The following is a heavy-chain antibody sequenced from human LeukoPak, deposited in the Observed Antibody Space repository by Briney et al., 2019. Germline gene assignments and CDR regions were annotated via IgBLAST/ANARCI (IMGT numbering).Heavy chain of an antibody. J-gene: IGHJ5*02. CDR2: IYYSGST. V-gene: IGHV4-39*01. CDR1: GGSISSSSYY. CDR3: ARHSRRTSGWSEQWLDWFDP. D-gene: IGHD6-19*01. Sequence: PSETLSLTCTVSGGSISSSSYYWGWIRQPPGKGLEWIGSIYYSGSTYYNPSLKSRVTISVDTSKNQFSLKLSSVTAADTAVYYCARHSRRTSGWSEQWLDWFDPWGQGTLVTVSS.